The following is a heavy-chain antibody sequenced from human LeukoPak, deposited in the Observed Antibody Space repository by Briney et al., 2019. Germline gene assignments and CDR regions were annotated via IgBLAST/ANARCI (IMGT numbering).Heavy chain of an antibody. CDR1: GYTFTGYY. D-gene: IGHD6-6*01. CDR2: INPNSGGT. J-gene: IGHJ6*02. Sequence: ASVTVSCKASGYTFTGYYMHWVRQAPGQGLEWMGWINPNSGGTNYAQKFQGRVTMTRDTSISTAYMELSRLRSDDTAVYYCARVRIAARPDLPYYYYGMDVWGRGTTVTVSS. CDR3: ARVRIAARPDLPYYYYGMDV. V-gene: IGHV1-2*02.